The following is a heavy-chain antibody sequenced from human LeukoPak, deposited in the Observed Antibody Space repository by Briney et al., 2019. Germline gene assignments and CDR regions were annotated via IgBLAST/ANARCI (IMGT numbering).Heavy chain of an antibody. CDR3: ARVVPAFWGMDV. J-gene: IGHJ6*02. CDR1: GFTFSSYS. CDR2: ISSSSSTI. V-gene: IGHV3-48*02. Sequence: GGSPRLSCAASGFTFSSYSMNWVRQAPGKGLEWVSYISSSSSTIYYADSVKGRFTISRDNAKNSLYLQMNSLRDEDTAVYYCARVVPAFWGMDVWGQGTTVTVSS. D-gene: IGHD2-2*01.